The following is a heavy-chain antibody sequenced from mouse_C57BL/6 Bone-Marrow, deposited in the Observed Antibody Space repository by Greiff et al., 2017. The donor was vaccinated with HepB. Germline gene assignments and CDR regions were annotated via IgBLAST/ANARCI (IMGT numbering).Heavy chain of an antibody. J-gene: IGHJ2*01. D-gene: IGHD1-1*01. CDR1: GYSITSGYY. CDR3: AIYYYGSFDY. V-gene: IGHV3-6*01. CDR2: ISYDGSN. Sequence: VQLKESGPGLVKPSQSLSLTCSVTGYSITSGYYWNWIRQFPGNKLEWMGYISYDGSNNYNPSLKNRISITRDTSKNQFFLKLNSVTTEDTATYYCAIYYYGSFDYWGQGTTLTVSS.